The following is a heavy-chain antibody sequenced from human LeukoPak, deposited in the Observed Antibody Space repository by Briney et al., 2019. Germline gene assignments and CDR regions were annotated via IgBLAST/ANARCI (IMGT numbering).Heavy chain of an antibody. V-gene: IGHV1-2*02. CDR1: GYTFTGYY. CDR2: INPNSGGT. D-gene: IGHD6-13*01. CDR3: ARVSRYSSSWYSFDY. Sequence: ASVTLSCKASGYTFTGYYMHWVRQAPGQGLEWMGWINPNSGGTNYAQTFQGRVTMTRDTSISTAYMELSRLRSDDTAVYYCARVSRYSSSWYSFDYWGQGTLVSASS. J-gene: IGHJ4*02.